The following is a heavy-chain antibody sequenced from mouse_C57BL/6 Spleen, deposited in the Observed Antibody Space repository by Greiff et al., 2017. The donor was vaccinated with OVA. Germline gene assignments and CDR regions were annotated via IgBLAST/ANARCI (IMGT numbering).Heavy chain of an antibody. J-gene: IGHJ1*03. CDR3: AREPKVVAPRYFGV. CDR1: GYAFSSSW. Sequence: QVQLKESGPELVKPGASVKISCKASGYAFSSSWMNWVKQRPGKGLEWIGRIYPGDGDTNYNGKFKGKATLTADKSSSTAYMQLSSLTSEDSAVYFCAREPKVVAPRYFGVGGTGTTVTVSS. CDR2: IYPGDGDT. D-gene: IGHD1-1*01. V-gene: IGHV1-82*01.